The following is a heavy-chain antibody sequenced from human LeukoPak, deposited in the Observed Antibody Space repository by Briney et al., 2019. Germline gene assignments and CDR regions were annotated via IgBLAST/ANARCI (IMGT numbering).Heavy chain of an antibody. CDR2: IWYDGSNK. J-gene: IGHJ3*02. Sequence: PGGSLRLSCAASEFTFSSYSMNWVRQAPGKGLEWVAVIWYDGSNKYYADSVKGRFTISRDNSKNTLYLQMNSLRAEDTAVYYCASVVVVTASDAFDIWGQGTMVTVSS. CDR1: EFTFSSYS. V-gene: IGHV3-33*08. D-gene: IGHD2-21*02. CDR3: ASVVVVTASDAFDI.